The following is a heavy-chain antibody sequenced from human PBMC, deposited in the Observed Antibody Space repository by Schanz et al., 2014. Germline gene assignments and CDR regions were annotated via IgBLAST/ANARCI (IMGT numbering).Heavy chain of an antibody. J-gene: IGHJ3*02. V-gene: IGHV4-4*07. CDR3: ARDPLSYSGTQEASDI. D-gene: IGHD1-26*01. CDR2: IYTSGGT. Sequence: QVQLQESGPGLVKPSETLSLTCTISGGSISAYYWSWIRQSAGKGLEWIGRIYTSGGTNYNPSLTSRVTLSADTSKNLFSLKLTSVTAADTAVYYCARDPLSYSGTQEASDIWGQGTMVIVSS. CDR1: GGSISAYY.